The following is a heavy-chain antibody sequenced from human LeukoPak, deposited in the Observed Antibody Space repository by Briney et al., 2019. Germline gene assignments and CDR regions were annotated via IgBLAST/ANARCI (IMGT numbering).Heavy chain of an antibody. CDR1: GYTFNIHG. CDR2: ISAYNGNT. J-gene: IGHJ4*02. V-gene: IGHV1-18*01. CDR3: ARVAVAGNNDY. D-gene: IGHD6-19*01. Sequence: GASVKVSCTASGYTFNIHGITWVRQAPGQGLEWMGWISAYNGNTNYAQKLQGRVTMTTDTSTSTAYMELRSLRSDDTAVYYCARVAVAGNNDYWGQGTLVTVSS.